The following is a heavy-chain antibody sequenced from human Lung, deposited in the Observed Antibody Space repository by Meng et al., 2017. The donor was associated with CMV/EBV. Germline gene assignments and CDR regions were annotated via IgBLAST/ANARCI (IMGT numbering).Heavy chain of an antibody. CDR3: ARGNYYYGLDV. J-gene: IGHJ6*02. CDR2: VYYSGTT. Sequence: LXCTISGGSFSSYYCSWIRQSPGKGLEWIGYVYYSGTTNYNPSFKSRIYISIDTSKNQFSLELSSVTAADTAVYYCARGNYYYGLDVWGQGNTVNGAS. V-gene: IGHV4-59*01. CDR1: GGSFSSYY.